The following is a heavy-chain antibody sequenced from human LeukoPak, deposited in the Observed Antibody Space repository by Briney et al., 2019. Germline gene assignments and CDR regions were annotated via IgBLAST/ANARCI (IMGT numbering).Heavy chain of an antibody. J-gene: IGHJ5*02. D-gene: IGHD6-13*01. V-gene: IGHV3-30*04. CDR2: ISYDGSNE. CDR3: AKRSSSWYGKNWFDP. CDR1: GFTFSSYV. Sequence: PGGSLRLSCAASGFTFSSYVMHWVRQAPGKGLEWVAIISYDGSNEYYADSVKGRFTISRDNSKNTLYLQMNSLRAEDTAVYYCAKRSSSWYGKNWFDPWGQGTLVTVSS.